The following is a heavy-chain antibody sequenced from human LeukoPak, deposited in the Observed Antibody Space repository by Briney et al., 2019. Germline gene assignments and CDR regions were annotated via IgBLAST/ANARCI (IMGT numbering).Heavy chain of an antibody. J-gene: IGHJ4*02. CDR2: IYYSGST. CDR3: VRRAYGSGTYPADY. Sequence: PSETLSLTCTVSGGSISSDSYYWGWIRQPRGKGLQWIGSIYYSGSTYYNPSLKSRVTISVDTSKNQFSLKLTSLTAADTSMYYCVRRAYGSGTYPADYWGQGSLVTVSS. V-gene: IGHV4-39*01. CDR1: GGSISSDSYY. D-gene: IGHD3-10*01.